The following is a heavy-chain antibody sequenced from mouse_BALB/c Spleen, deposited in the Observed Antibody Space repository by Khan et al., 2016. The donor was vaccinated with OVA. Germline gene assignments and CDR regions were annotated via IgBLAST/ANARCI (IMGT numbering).Heavy chain of an antibody. CDR1: GFAFSSYD. CDR2: ITSGGSYT. D-gene: IGHD3-1*01. J-gene: IGHJ2*01. CDR3: ARTLPRPVFDY. Sequence: EVELVESGGGLVKPAGSLKLSCAASGFAFSSYDMSWFRRTPARKQEWVATITSGGSYTYYPASVKGRFTISRDNARNTLYLQMSSMRSEDTAFYDCARTLPRPVFDYWGQGSIVTVSS. V-gene: IGHV5-9*02.